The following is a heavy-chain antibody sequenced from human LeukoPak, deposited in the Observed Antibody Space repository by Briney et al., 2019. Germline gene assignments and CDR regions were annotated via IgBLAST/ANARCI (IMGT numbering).Heavy chain of an antibody. Sequence: ASVKVSCNTSGYTLTSYGISWVRLAPGKGLEWMGWISAYNGNIDYAQNLQGRVTMTTDTSTSTAYMELRSLRSDDTAVYYCTIMTHCSGGNCYTYDHWGQGTMVAVSS. J-gene: IGHJ4*02. CDR1: GYTLTSYG. CDR3: TIMTHCSGGNCYTYDH. V-gene: IGHV1-18*01. D-gene: IGHD2-15*01. CDR2: ISAYNGNI.